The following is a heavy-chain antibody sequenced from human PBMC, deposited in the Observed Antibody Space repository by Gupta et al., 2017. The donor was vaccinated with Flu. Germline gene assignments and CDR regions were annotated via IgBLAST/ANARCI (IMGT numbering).Heavy chain of an antibody. J-gene: IGHJ5*01. Sequence: EVQLLGSGGGLIQSGGSLRLSCAASGFAFSDYAMSWVRKAPGKGLQWISGINNSGGSTYYADSVRGRFTVSRDNSENTFYLQMNNLRAEDTAIYYCAKDLYTVPGALDSWGQGTLVTVSS. CDR1: GFAFSDYA. D-gene: IGHD6-19*01. V-gene: IGHV3-23*01. CDR3: AKDLYTVPGALDS. CDR2: INNSGGST.